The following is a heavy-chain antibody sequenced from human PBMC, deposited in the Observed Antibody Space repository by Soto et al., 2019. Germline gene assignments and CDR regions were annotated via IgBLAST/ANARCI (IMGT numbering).Heavy chain of an antibody. CDR1: GYSFTSYW. CDR3: ARLPGRGFWSGYYRFDP. Sequence: LGESLKISCKGSGYSFTSYWISWVRQMPGKGLEWMGRIDPSDSYTNYSPSFQGHVTISADKSISTAYLQWSSLKASDTAMYYCARLPGRGFWSGYYRFDPWGQGTLVTVSS. CDR2: IDPSDSYT. D-gene: IGHD3-3*01. V-gene: IGHV5-10-1*01. J-gene: IGHJ5*02.